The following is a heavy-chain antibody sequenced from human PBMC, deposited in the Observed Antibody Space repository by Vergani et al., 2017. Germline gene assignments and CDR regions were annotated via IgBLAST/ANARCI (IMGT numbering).Heavy chain of an antibody. Sequence: EVQLLESGGGLVQPGGSLRLSCAASGFTFSSYAMSWVRQAPGKGLEWVSAISGSGGSTYYADSVKGRFTISRDNSKNTLYLQMNSLRAEDTAVDDCAKAPDPYSSGWQETWFDYWGQGTLVTVSS. CDR1: GFTFSSYA. J-gene: IGHJ4*02. CDR3: AKAPDPYSSGWQETWFDY. V-gene: IGHV3-23*01. D-gene: IGHD6-19*01. CDR2: ISGSGGST.